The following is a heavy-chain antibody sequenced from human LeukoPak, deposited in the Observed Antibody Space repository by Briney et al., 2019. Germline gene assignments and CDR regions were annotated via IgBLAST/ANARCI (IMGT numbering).Heavy chain of an antibody. CDR3: ARQAHSYGDPFDY. CDR1: GGSISSYY. V-gene: IGHV4-59*08. CDR2: IYYSGST. D-gene: IGHD5-18*01. J-gene: IGHJ4*02. Sequence: PSETLSLTCTVSGGSISSYYWSWIRQPPGKGLEWIGYIYYSGSTNYNPSLKSRVTISVDTSKNQFSLKLSSVTAADTAVYYCARQAHSYGDPFDYWGQGTLVTVSS.